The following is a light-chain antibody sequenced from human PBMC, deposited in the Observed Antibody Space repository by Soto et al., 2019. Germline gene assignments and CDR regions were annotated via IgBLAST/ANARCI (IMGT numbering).Light chain of an antibody. CDR1: QGVGRF. CDR2: DAS. Sequence: EIVLTQSPGTLSLSPGERATLSCRASQGVGRFLAWYQQKPGQAPRLLISDASNRATGIPDRFSGSGSGTDFTLTINSLEPEDFAVYFCHQRAGWPPTFGGGTKVEIK. CDR3: HQRAGWPPT. V-gene: IGKV3-11*01. J-gene: IGKJ4*01.